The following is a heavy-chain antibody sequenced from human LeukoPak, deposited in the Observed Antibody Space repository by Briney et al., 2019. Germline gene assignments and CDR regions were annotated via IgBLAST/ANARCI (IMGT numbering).Heavy chain of an antibody. CDR2: IYYSGST. V-gene: IGHV4-31*01. D-gene: IGHD3-16*02. CDR3: ARALRLGELSLPPFDY. CDR1: GGSISSGGYY. J-gene: IGHJ4*02. Sequence: PSETLSLTCTVSGGSISSGGYYWSWIRQHPGKGLEWIGYIYYSGSTYYNPSLKSQVTISVDTSKNQFSLKLSSVTAADTAVYYCARALRLGELSLPPFDYWGQGTLVTVSS.